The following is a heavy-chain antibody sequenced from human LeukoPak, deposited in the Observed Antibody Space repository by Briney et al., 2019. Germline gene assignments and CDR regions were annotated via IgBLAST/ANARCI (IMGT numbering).Heavy chain of an antibody. CDR3: ARADIVVVPAATDGGGGMDV. J-gene: IGHJ6*04. Sequence: LETLSLTCAVYGGSFSGYYWSWIRQPPGKGLEWIGEINHSGSTNYNPSLKSRVTISVDTSKNQFSLKLSSVTAADTAVYYCARADIVVVPAATDGGGGMDVWGKETTVAVSS. V-gene: IGHV4-34*01. CDR1: GGSFSGYY. D-gene: IGHD2-2*01. CDR2: INHSGST.